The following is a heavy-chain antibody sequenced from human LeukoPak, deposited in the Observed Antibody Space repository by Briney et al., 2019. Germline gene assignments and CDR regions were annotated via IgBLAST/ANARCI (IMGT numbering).Heavy chain of an antibody. CDR3: ATRHCSIAACRASSYKCMDD. CDR1: GFSFSSYW. V-gene: IGHV3-74*01. CDR2: INTDGRTT. J-gene: IGHJ6*04. Sequence: GGSLRLSCAASGFSFSSYWMNWVRQAPGKGLVWVAHINTDGRTTTYADSVKGRFTISRDNAENSVHLQMNSLRAEDTAVYYCATRHCSIAACRASSYKCMDDWGKGTTVTVSS. D-gene: IGHD4-11*01.